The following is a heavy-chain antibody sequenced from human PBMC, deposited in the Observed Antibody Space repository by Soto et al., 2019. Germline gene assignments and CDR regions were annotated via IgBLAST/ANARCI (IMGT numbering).Heavy chain of an antibody. V-gene: IGHV1-69*06. CDR2: IIPIFGTA. D-gene: IGHD5-12*01. CDR3: ARDPGVGRDGYNRLFDY. CDR1: GGTFSSYA. J-gene: IGHJ4*02. Sequence: ASVKVSCKASGGTFSSYAISWVRQAPGQGLEWMGGIIPIFGTANYAQKFQGRVTITADKSTSTAYMELSSLRSEDTAVYYCARDPGVGRDGYNRLFDYWGQGTLVTVSS.